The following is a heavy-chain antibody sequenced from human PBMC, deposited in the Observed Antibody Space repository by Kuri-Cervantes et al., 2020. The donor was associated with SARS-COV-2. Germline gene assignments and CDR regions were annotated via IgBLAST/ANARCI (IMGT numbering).Heavy chain of an antibody. D-gene: IGHD6-13*01. V-gene: IGHV4-34*01. Sequence: SQTLSLTCAVYGGSFSGYYWSWIRQPPGKGLEWIGEINHSGSTNYNPSLKSRVSISVDTSRNQFSLKVSSVTAADTAVYSCARQHLGYYMDVWGKGTTVTGSS. J-gene: IGHJ6*03. CDR1: GGSFSGYY. CDR3: ARQHLGYYMDV. CDR2: INHSGST.